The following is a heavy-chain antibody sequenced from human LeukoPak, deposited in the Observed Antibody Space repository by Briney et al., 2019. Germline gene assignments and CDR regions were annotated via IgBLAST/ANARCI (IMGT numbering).Heavy chain of an antibody. Sequence: SETLSLTCTVSGGSISSYYWSWIRQPAGKGLAWSGRIYTSGSTNYNPSLKSRVTMSVDTSKNQFSLKLSSVTAADAAVYYCARNRQRHPLNAFNIWGQGTMVTVAS. CDR1: GGSISSYY. CDR3: ARNRQRHPLNAFNI. J-gene: IGHJ3*02. CDR2: IYTSGST. V-gene: IGHV4-4*07.